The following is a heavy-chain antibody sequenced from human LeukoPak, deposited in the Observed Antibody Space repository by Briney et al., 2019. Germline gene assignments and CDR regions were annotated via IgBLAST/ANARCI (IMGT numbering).Heavy chain of an antibody. D-gene: IGHD2-21*02. J-gene: IGHJ4*02. Sequence: AGGSLRLSCAASGFTFSNYWMHWVRQAPGKRLVWVSRINSDGSRTNYADSVKGRFTISRDNAKNTLYLQMNSLRAEATAVYYCGSSVSAPYWGQGTLVTVSS. V-gene: IGHV3-74*01. CDR3: GSSVSAPY. CDR2: INSDGSRT. CDR1: GFTFSNYW.